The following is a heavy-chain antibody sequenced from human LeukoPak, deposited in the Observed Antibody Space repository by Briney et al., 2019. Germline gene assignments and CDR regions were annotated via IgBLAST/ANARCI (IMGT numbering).Heavy chain of an antibody. CDR3: ARVWDGYSGEDY. CDR2: ISSSGSTM. CDR1: GFTFSNYN. D-gene: IGHD5-18*01. J-gene: IGHJ4*02. V-gene: IGHV3-48*01. Sequence: GGSLRLSCAASGFTFSNYNLIWVRQAPGKGLECVSYISSSGSTMHYADSVRGGFTISRDNAKKSLYLQMNSLRAEDTAVYYCARVWDGYSGEDYWDQGTLVTVSS.